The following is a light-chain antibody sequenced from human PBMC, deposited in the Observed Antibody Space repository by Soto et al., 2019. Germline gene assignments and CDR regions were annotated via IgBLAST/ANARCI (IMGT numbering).Light chain of an antibody. Sequence: EIVLTQSPATLSLSPGERATLSCRASQSVSNNLAWYQQKPGQAPRLLIYDASNRATGIPARFSGRGSGTDFTLTISSLEPEDFVVYYCQQRSNCMYTFGQGTKLEIK. J-gene: IGKJ2*01. CDR2: DAS. V-gene: IGKV3-11*01. CDR1: QSVSNN. CDR3: QQRSNCMYT.